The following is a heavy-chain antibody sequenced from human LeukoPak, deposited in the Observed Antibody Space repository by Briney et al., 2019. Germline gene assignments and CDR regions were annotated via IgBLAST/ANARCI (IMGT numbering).Heavy chain of an antibody. CDR2: INSDGSST. CDR1: GFTFSSYW. D-gene: IGHD6-25*01. Sequence: GGSLRLSCAASGFTFSSYWMHWVRQAPGKGLVWVSRINSDGSSTSYADSVKGRFTISRDNSKNTLYLQMNSLRAEDTAVYYCAKVPAAMKVFDYWGQGTLVTVSS. CDR3: AKVPAAMKVFDY. V-gene: IGHV3-74*01. J-gene: IGHJ4*02.